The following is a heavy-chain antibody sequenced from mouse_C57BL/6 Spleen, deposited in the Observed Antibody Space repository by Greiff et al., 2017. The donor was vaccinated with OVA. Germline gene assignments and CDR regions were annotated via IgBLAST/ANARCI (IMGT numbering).Heavy chain of an antibody. V-gene: IGHV1-50*01. D-gene: IGHD2-13*01. J-gene: IGHJ1*03. Sequence: QVQLQQPGAELVKPGASVKLSCKASGYTFTSYWMQWVKQRPGQGLEWIGEIEPSASYPNYNQKLKGKATLTVDTTASTAYMQLSSLTSEDSAVYYCARGTTGWYFDVWGTGTTVTVSS. CDR2: IEPSASYP. CDR3: ARGTTGWYFDV. CDR1: GYTFTSYW.